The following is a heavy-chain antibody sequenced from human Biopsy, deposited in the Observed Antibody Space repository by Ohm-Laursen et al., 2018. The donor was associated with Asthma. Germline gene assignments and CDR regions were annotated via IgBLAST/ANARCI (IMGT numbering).Heavy chain of an antibody. CDR1: GFTFSTYG. Sequence: SLRLSCSATGFTFSTYGMHWVRQAPGKGLEWVAVISYDGFNKDYGDSVKGRFTISRDNSKNTLYLQMNSLTPDDTAVYFCASTTPSIVVVARAGAFDIWGQGTMVTVSS. V-gene: IGHV3-30*03. J-gene: IGHJ3*02. CDR3: ASTTPSIVVVARAGAFDI. CDR2: ISYDGFNK. D-gene: IGHD3-22*01.